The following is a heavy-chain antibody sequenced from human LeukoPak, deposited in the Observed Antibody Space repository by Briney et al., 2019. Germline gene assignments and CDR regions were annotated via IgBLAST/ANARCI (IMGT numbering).Heavy chain of an antibody. J-gene: IGHJ6*02. CDR3: ARGRYYDILTGSQLSYGMDV. CDR2: IYTSGST. V-gene: IGHV4-4*07. D-gene: IGHD3-9*01. Sequence: SETLSLTCTVSGGSISSYYWSWIRQPAGKGLEWIGRIYTSGSTNYNPSLKSRVTMSVVTSKNQFSLKLSSVTAADTAVYYCARGRYYDILTGSQLSYGMDVWGQGTTVTVSS. CDR1: GGSISSYY.